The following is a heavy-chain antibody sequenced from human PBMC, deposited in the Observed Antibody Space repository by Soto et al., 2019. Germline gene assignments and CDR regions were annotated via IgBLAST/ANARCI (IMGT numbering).Heavy chain of an antibody. J-gene: IGHJ6*02. Sequence: SCAASGLTFRTFAMNWVRQAPGKGLEWVSGTSGSGGRPYYSDSVKGRFTVSRDNVKNSLFLQMNSLRDEDTAVYYCARDRRLTVAGKGYYDMEVWGQGTTVTVSS. V-gene: IGHV3-23*01. CDR3: ARDRRLTVAGKGYYDMEV. D-gene: IGHD6-19*01. CDR2: TSGSGGRP. CDR1: GLTFRTFA.